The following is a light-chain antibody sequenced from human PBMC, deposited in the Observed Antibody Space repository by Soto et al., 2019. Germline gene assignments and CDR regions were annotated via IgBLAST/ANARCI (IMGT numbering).Light chain of an antibody. V-gene: IGLV2-14*01. Sequence: QSALTQPASVSGPPGQSITISCTGSNSDIGRHDYVSWYQHHPGKVPKVIIYEVIHRPPGVSNRFSGSKSGNTASLTISGLQATDEADYYCSSYSSGSTLLLFGGGTKLTVL. CDR2: EVI. CDR3: SSYSSGSTLLL. CDR1: NSDIGRHDY. J-gene: IGLJ2*01.